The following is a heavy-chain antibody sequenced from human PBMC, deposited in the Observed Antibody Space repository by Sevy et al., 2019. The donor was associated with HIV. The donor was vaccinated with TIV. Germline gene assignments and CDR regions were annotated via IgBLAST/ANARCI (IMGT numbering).Heavy chain of an antibody. CDR3: ARGLAALPGYYYGMDV. Sequence: GGYLRLSCAASGFTFSSYGMRWVRQAPAKGLEWVAVIWYDGSNKYYADSVKGRVTISRDNSKNTLFLQMNSLRDEDTAVYYCARGLAALPGYYYGMDVWGQGTTVTVSS. D-gene: IGHD6-6*01. CDR1: GFTFSSYG. V-gene: IGHV3-33*01. CDR2: IWYDGSNK. J-gene: IGHJ6*02.